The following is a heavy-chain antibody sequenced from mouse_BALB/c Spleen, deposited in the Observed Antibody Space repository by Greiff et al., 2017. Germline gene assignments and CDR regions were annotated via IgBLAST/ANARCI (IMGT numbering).Heavy chain of an antibody. CDR3: ARGKLGRRGYFDY. Sequence: VQLQQSGPELMKPGASVTISCKASGYSFTSYYMHWVKQIHGKSLEWIGYIDPFNGGTSYTQKFTGKATLTVDKSSSTAYMHLSSLTSEDSAVYYCARGKLGRRGYFDYWGQGTTLTVSS. CDR2: IDPFNGGT. CDR1: GYSFTSYY. D-gene: IGHD4-1*01. J-gene: IGHJ2*01. V-gene: IGHV1S135*01.